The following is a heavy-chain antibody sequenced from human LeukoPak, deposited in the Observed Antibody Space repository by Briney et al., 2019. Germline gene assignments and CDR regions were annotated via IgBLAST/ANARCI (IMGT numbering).Heavy chain of an antibody. Sequence: SVKVSCKASGGTFSSYAISWVRQAPGQGLELMGGIIPIFGTANYAQKFQGRVTITADKSTSTAYMELSSLRSEDTAVYYCARGVQLDRYYFDYWGQGTLVTVSS. CDR2: IIPIFGTA. CDR3: ARGVQLDRYYFDY. D-gene: IGHD1-1*01. CDR1: GGTFSSYA. J-gene: IGHJ4*02. V-gene: IGHV1-69*06.